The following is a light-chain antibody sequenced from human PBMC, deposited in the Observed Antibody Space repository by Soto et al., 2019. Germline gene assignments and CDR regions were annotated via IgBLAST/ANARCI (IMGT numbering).Light chain of an antibody. J-gene: IGLJ2*01. CDR2: RNS. CDR1: SSNIGSNY. CDR3: AAWDDSLSGVV. Sequence: QSVLTQPTSASGTPGQRVTIPCSGSSSNIGSNYVYWYQQLPGTVPQLLIYRNSERPSGVPDRFSGSKSGTSASLAISGLRSEDEADYYCAAWDDSLSGVVFGGGTKLTVL. V-gene: IGLV1-47*01.